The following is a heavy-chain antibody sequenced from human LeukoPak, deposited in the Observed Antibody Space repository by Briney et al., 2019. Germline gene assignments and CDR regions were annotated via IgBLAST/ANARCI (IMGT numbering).Heavy chain of an antibody. Sequence: SETLSLTCTVSGGSISSGGYYWSWIRQHPGKGLEWIGYIYYSGSTYYNPSLESRVTISVDTSKNQFSLKLSSVTAADTAVYYCARGTAMVRYYYGMDVWGQGTTVTVSS. J-gene: IGHJ6*02. CDR3: ARGTAMVRYYYGMDV. D-gene: IGHD5-18*01. CDR2: IYYSGST. CDR1: GGSISSGGYY. V-gene: IGHV4-31*03.